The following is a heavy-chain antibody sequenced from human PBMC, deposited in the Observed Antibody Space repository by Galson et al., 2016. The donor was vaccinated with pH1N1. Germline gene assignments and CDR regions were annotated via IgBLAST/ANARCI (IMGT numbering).Heavy chain of an antibody. D-gene: IGHD5-24*01. CDR2: IYYSGTT. CDR3: ARVGATMRATGAFDM. CDR1: GGSISNDYYY. Sequence: TLSLTCTVSGGSISNDYYYWSWIRQPPGKGVEWIGYIYYSGTTYYNPSLKSRVTISIDTSKNQFSLKVTSVTAADTAVYYCARVGATMRATGAFDMWGQGTMVTVYS. V-gene: IGHV4-30-4*08. J-gene: IGHJ3*02.